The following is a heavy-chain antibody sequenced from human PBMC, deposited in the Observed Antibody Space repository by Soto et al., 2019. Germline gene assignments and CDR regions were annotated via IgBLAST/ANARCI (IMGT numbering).Heavy chain of an antibody. D-gene: IGHD6-13*01. Sequence: EVQLVEAGGGLVQPGGSLRLSCAASGFTFSSYWMSWVRQAPGKGLEWVANIKQDGSEKYYVDSVKGRFTISRDNAKNSLYLQMNSLRAEDTAVYYCARAPAIYSSLVRPHLYFDYWGQGTLVTVSS. CDR1: GFTFSSYW. V-gene: IGHV3-7*05. CDR2: IKQDGSEK. CDR3: ARAPAIYSSLVRPHLYFDY. J-gene: IGHJ4*02.